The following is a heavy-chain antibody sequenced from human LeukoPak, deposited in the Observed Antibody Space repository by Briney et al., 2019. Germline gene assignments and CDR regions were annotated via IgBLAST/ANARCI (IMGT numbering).Heavy chain of an antibody. CDR2: INPNSGGT. D-gene: IGHD3-3*01. CDR1: GYAFKNYG. Sequence: ASVKVSCKASGYAFKNYGISWVRQAPGQGLEWMGWINPNSGGTNYAQKFQGRVTMTRDTSISTAYMELSRLRSDDTAVYYCARGGDFWSEKTTLFDYWGQGTLVTVSS. V-gene: IGHV1-2*02. CDR3: ARGGDFWSEKTTLFDY. J-gene: IGHJ4*02.